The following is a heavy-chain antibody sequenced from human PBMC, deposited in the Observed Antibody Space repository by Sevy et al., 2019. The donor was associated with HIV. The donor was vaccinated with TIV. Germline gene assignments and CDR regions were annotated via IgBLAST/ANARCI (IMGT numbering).Heavy chain of an antibody. D-gene: IGHD1-26*01. Sequence: GGSLRLSCSASGFTFSSYAMSWVRQSPGKGLKWVSALGDSGAATYYADSVKGRFTISRDNSKNTVYLHLSSLRAEDTAVYYCARVVGALPGYYYRMDVWGQGTTVTVSS. J-gene: IGHJ6*02. CDR3: ARVVGALPGYYYRMDV. V-gene: IGHV3-23*01. CDR1: GFTFSSYA. CDR2: LGDSGAAT.